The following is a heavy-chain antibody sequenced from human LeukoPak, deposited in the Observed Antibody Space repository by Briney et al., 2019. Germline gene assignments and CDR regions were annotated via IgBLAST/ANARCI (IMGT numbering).Heavy chain of an antibody. D-gene: IGHD6-19*01. J-gene: IGHJ4*02. Sequence: SETLSLTCSVSGVSISAYYWSWIRQPPGKGLEWIGYIYYSGSTNYNPSLKSRVTISVDTSKNQFSLKLSSVTAADTAVYYCARSSIAVAGYYFDYWGQGTLVTVSS. V-gene: IGHV4-59*08. CDR2: IYYSGST. CDR3: ARSSIAVAGYYFDY. CDR1: GVSISAYY.